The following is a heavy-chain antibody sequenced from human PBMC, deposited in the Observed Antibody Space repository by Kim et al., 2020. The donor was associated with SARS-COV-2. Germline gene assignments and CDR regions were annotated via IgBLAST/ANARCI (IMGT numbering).Heavy chain of an antibody. V-gene: IGHV3-43*02. CDR2: ISGDGGST. D-gene: IGHD3-3*01. Sequence: GGSLRLSCAASGFTFDDYAMHWVRQAPGKGLEWVSLISGDGGSTYYADSVKGRFTISRDNSKNSLYLQMNSLRTEDTALYYCAKDTGGYYDFWSGYYYYYYYGMDFWGQGTTVTVSS. CDR1: GFTFDDYA. CDR3: AKDTGGYYDFWSGYYYYYYYGMDF. J-gene: IGHJ6*02.